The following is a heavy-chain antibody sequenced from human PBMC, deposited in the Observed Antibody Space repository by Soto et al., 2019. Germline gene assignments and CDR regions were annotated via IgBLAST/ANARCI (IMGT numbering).Heavy chain of an antibody. CDR2: LVPKFGAP. D-gene: IGHD3-9*01. CDR3: ARWAGEGTEGDWFALLDF. CDR1: GGSFSSHC. J-gene: IGHJ4*02. Sequence: QAHLVQSGAEVKKPGSSVKVSCRASGGSFSSHCLIWVRQAPGQGLEWMGGLVPKFGAPKYAQKFQDRVTITAEICTSTVYMELNRLKVEDTAMYFCARWAGEGTEGDWFALLDFWGQGTPLTVSS. V-gene: IGHV1-69*06.